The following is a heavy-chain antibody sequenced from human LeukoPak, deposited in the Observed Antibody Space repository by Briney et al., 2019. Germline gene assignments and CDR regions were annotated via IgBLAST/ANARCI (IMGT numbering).Heavy chain of an antibody. D-gene: IGHD5/OR15-5a*01. Sequence: GGSLRLSCAASGFTFSSYAMHWVRQAPGKGLEWVAVISYDGNNKYYADSVRGRFTISRDTSKNTLYLQMNSLRAEDTAVYYCASGSRFDYWGQGTLVTVSS. J-gene: IGHJ4*02. CDR2: ISYDGNNK. V-gene: IGHV3-30*03. CDR3: ASGSRFDY. CDR1: GFTFSSYA.